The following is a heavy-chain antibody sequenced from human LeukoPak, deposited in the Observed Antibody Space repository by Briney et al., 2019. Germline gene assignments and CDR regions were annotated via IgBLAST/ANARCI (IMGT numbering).Heavy chain of an antibody. J-gene: IGHJ4*02. D-gene: IGHD2-2*01. CDR2: ISWNSGSI. V-gene: IGHV3-9*01. Sequence: GGSLRLSCAASGFTFDDYAMHWVRQAPGKGLEWVSGISWNSGSIGYADSVKGRFTISRDNAKNSLYLQMNSLRAEDTALYYCARGSLSSARRGSYYFDYWGQGTLVTVSS. CDR3: ARGSLSSARRGSYYFDY. CDR1: GFTFDDYA.